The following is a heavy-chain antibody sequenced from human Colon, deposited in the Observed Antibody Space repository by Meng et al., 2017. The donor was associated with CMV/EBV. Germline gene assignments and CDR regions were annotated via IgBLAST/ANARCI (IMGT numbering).Heavy chain of an antibody. CDR1: GFTFSSYS. CDR2: ITHTSDT. J-gene: IGHJ3*01. D-gene: IGHD4-17*01. CDR3: AKSHDYGNRYDAFDV. V-gene: IGHV3-21*06. Sequence: GGSLRLSCVTSGFTFSSYSLNWVRQAPGKGLELVSSITHTSDTYYADSLQGRFTVSSDNAQNSGYLQMNSLTAEDTAVYYCAKSHDYGNRYDAFDVWGQGTTVTVSS.